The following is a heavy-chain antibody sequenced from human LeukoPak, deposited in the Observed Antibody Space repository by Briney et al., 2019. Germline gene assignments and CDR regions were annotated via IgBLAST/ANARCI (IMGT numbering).Heavy chain of an antibody. CDR3: ARDSYYGSGSFADY. CDR2: IIPILGIA. V-gene: IGHV1-69*04. CDR1: GGTFSSYA. D-gene: IGHD3-10*01. J-gene: IGHJ4*02. Sequence: SVKVPCKASGGTFSSYAISWVRQAPGQGLEWMGRIIPILGIANYAQKFQGRVTITADKSTSTAYMELSSLRSEDTAAYYCARDSYYGSGSFADYWGQGTLVTVSS.